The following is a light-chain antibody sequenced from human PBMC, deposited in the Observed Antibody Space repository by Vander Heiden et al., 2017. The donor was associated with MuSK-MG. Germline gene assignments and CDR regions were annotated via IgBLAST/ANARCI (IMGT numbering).Light chain of an antibody. CDR2: GTS. V-gene: IGKV3-20*01. Sequence: EIVLTQSPGTVSLSPGETAPLPSRASQSISISYVTWYQQKVGQAPRLLIYGTSTRATGVPDRFSGSGSGTDFTLTIRRLEPEDFALYYCRQHDTSPRTFGQGTKVEIK. CDR3: RQHDTSPRT. CDR1: QSISISY. J-gene: IGKJ1*01.